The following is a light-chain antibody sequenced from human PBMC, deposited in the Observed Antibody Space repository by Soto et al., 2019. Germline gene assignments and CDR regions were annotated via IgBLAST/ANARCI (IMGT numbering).Light chain of an antibody. CDR2: DVS. V-gene: IGLV2-14*01. Sequence: QYALTQPASVSGSPGQSITISCTGTSSDVGGYNYVSWYQQHPGKAPKLMIYDVSNRPSGVSNRFSGSKSGNTASLTISGLQDEDEAAYYCSSYRSSSPLVFGGGTKVTVL. CDR3: SSYRSSSPLV. J-gene: IGLJ2*01. CDR1: SSDVGGYNY.